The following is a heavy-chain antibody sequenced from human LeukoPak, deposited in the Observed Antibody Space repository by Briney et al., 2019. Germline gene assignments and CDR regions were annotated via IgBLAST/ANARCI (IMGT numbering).Heavy chain of an antibody. CDR1: GFTFSSYG. CDR3: AKVIWEQWLEGVDY. Sequence: GGSLRLSCAASGFTFSSYGMHWVRQAPGKGLEWVAVISYDGSNKYYADSVKGRFTISRDNSKNTLYLQMNSLRAEDTAVYYCAKVIWEQWLEGVDYWGQGTLVTVSS. V-gene: IGHV3-30*18. D-gene: IGHD6-19*01. J-gene: IGHJ4*02. CDR2: ISYDGSNK.